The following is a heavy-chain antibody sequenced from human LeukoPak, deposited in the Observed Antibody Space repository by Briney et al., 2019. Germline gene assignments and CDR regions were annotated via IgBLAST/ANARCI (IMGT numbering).Heavy chain of an antibody. D-gene: IGHD4-23*01. CDR3: ARDGRGGHNDF. CDR1: GFTFSSYW. J-gene: IGHJ4*02. V-gene: IGHV3-23*01. CDR2: ISGSGRSP. Sequence: GGSLRLSCAASGFTFSSYWMSWVRQTPGKGLEWVSAISGSGRSPYYADSVKGHFTISRDNSKNTLYLQMDGLRVDDTAVYFCARDGRGGHNDFWGQGTLITVSS.